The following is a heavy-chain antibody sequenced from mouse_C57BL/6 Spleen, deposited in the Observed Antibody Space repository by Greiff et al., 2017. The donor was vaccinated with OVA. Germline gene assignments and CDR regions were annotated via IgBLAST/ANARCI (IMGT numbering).Heavy chain of an antibody. CDR2: IYPGSGST. V-gene: IGHV1-55*01. J-gene: IGHJ4*01. CDR1: GYTFTSYW. CDR3: ARYGIYYGDYYAMDD. D-gene: IGHD2-1*01. Sequence: QVQLQQPGAELVKPGASVKMSCKASGYTFTSYWITWVKQRPGQGLEWIGDIYPGSGSTNYNEKFKSKATLTVDTSSSTAYMQLSSLTSEDSAVYYCARYGIYYGDYYAMDDWGQGTSVTVSS.